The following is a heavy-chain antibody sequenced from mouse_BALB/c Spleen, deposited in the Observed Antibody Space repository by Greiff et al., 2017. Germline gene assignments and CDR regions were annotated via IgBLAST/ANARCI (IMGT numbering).Heavy chain of an antibody. J-gene: IGHJ1*01. D-gene: IGHD1-1*01. V-gene: IGHV5-17*02. CDR1: GFTFSSFG. CDR2: ISSGSSTI. Sequence: DVMLVESGGGLVQPGGSRKLSCAASGFTFSSFGMHWVRQAPEKGLEWVAYISSGSSTIYYADTVKGRFTISRDNPKNTLFLQMTSLRSEDTAMYYCARGGDYGSSYWYFDVWGAGTTVTVSS. CDR3: ARGGDYGSSYWYFDV.